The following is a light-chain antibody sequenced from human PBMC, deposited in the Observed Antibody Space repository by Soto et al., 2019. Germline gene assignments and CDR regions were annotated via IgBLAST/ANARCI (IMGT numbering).Light chain of an antibody. CDR1: QSISSY. V-gene: IGKV1-39*01. J-gene: IGKJ1*01. CDR2: AAS. Sequence: DIQMTQSPCSLSASVGDRVTITCRASQSISSYLNWYQQKPGKAPKLLIYAASSLQSGVPSRFSGSGSGTDFTLTISSLQPEDFATYYCQQSYSTPRTFGQGTK. CDR3: QQSYSTPRT.